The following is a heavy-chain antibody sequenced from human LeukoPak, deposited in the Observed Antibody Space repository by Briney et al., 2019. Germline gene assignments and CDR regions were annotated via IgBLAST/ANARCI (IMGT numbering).Heavy chain of an antibody. J-gene: IGHJ3*02. D-gene: IGHD2-2*01. Sequence: PGGSLRLSCAASGFTFSNAWMSWVRQAPGKGLEWVGRIKSKTDGGTTDYAAPVKGRFTISRDDSKNTLYLQMNSLKTEVTAVYYCTTKYCSSTSCCSLGGDCPPFVAFDIWGQGTMVTVSS. CDR2: IKSKTDGGTT. CDR1: GFTFSNAW. CDR3: TTKYCSSTSCCSLGGDCPPFVAFDI. V-gene: IGHV3-15*01.